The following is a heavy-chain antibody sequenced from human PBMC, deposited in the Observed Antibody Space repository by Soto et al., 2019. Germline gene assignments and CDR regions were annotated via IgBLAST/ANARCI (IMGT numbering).Heavy chain of an antibody. Sequence: SGPTLVNPTQALTLTCTFSGFSLSTSGVGVGWIRQPPGKALEWLALIYWDDDKRYSPSLKSRLTITKATSKNQVVLTMTNMDPVDTATYYCVEGSPAPTHGHWGQGTLVTVSS. V-gene: IGHV2-5*02. D-gene: IGHD2-15*01. CDR2: IYWDDDK. J-gene: IGHJ1*01. CDR1: GFSLSTSGVG. CDR3: VEGSPAPTHGH.